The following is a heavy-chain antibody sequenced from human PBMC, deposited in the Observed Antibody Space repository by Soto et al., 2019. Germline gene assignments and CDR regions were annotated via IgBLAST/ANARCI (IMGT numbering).Heavy chain of an antibody. J-gene: IGHJ6*02. V-gene: IGHV4-31*03. CDR2: IYYSGST. D-gene: IGHD2-2*01. CDR1: GGSISSGGYY. Sequence: PSETLSLTCTVSGGSISSGGYYWSWIRQHPGKGLEWIGYIYYSGSTYYNPSLKGRVTISVDTSKNQFSLKLSSVTAADTAVYYCARETSSPGYYGMDVWGQGTTVTVSS. CDR3: ARETSSPGYYGMDV.